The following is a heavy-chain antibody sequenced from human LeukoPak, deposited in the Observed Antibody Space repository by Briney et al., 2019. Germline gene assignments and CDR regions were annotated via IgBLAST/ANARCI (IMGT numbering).Heavy chain of an antibody. D-gene: IGHD6-13*01. J-gene: IGHJ2*01. CDR3: ARDLQQTYWYFDL. V-gene: IGHV4-39*07. CDR2: IYYSGST. Sequence: PSETLSLTCIVSGGSISGSSYYWGWIRQPPGKGLEWIGSIYYSGSTYYNPSLKSRVTISVDTSKNQFSLKLSSVTAADTAVYYCARDLQQTYWYFDLWGRGTLVTVSS. CDR1: GGSISGSSYY.